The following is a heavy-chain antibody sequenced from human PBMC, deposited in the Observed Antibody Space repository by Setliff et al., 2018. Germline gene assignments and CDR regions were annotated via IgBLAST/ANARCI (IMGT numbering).Heavy chain of an antibody. CDR3: ARYIPSAGCFDP. V-gene: IGHV4-61*02. CDR2: IYTTGNT. CDR1: GDSITSGSDY. J-gene: IGHJ5*02. Sequence: TLSLTCTVSGDSITSGSDYWNWIRQPAGKGLEWIGRIYTTGNTNYNPSLKSRVTISVGTSKKQFSLMLTSVTAADTAVYYCARYIPSAGCFDPWGQGALVTVSS. D-gene: IGHD2-21*01.